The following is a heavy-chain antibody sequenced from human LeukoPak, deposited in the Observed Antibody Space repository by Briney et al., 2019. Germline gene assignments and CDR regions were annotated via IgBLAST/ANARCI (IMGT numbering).Heavy chain of an antibody. Sequence: AGGSLRLSCAASGFTFSSYAMSWVRQAPGKGLEWVSAISGSGGSTYYADSVKGRFTISRDNSKNTLYLQMNSLRAEDSAVYYCAKGGGATMGDGFDYWGQGTLVTVSS. D-gene: IGHD1-26*01. CDR3: AKGGGATMGDGFDY. CDR1: GFTFSSYA. CDR2: ISGSGGST. J-gene: IGHJ4*02. V-gene: IGHV3-23*01.